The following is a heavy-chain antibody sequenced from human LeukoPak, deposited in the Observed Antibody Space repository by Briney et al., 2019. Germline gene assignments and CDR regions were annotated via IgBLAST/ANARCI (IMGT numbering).Heavy chain of an antibody. CDR1: GFTFSSYW. V-gene: IGHV3-74*01. J-gene: IGHJ6*02. CDR3: AREMKAPLRYYYYYGMDV. Sequence: GRSLRLSCAASGFTFSSYWMHWVRQAPGKGLVWVSRINSDGSSTSYADSVKGRFTISRDNAKNTLYLQMNSLRAEDTAVYYCAREMKAPLRYYYYYGMDVWGQGTTVTVSS. CDR2: INSDGSST. D-gene: IGHD4-17*01.